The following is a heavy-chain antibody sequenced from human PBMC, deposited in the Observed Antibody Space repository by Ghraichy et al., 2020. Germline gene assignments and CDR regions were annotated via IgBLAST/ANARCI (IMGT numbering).Heavy chain of an antibody. D-gene: IGHD3-22*01. CDR2: IWYDGSNK. V-gene: IGHV3-33*01. CDR3: ARDTAASSGYYYIDY. CDR1: GFTFSSYG. Sequence: GGSLRLSCAASGFTFSSYGMHWVRQAPGKGLEWVAVIWYDGSNKYYADSVKGRFTISRDNSKNTLYLQMNSLRAEDTAVYYCARDTAASSGYYYIDYWGQGTLVTVSS. J-gene: IGHJ4*02.